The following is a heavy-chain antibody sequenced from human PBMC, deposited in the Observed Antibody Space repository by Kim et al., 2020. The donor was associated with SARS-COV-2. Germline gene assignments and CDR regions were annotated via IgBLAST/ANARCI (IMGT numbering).Heavy chain of an antibody. CDR1: GFTFRTYS. CDR2: ISTTGSVI. V-gene: IGHV3-48*02. Sequence: GGSLRLSCAASGFTFRTYSMSWVRQAPGKGLEWVSFISTTGSVIYYADSVKGRFSISRDSAKDSLSLQMNSLRDEDTAVYYCARGYFSNSFDYWGQGTLVTVSS. J-gene: IGHJ4*02. CDR3: ARGYFSNSFDY. D-gene: IGHD4-4*01.